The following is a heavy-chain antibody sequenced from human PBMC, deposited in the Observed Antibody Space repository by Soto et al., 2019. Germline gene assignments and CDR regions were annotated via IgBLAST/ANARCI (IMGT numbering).Heavy chain of an antibody. CDR2: IYHSGST. J-gene: IGHJ5*02. CDR3: ARDQLEGTWFDP. Sequence: QLQLQESGSGLVRPSQTLSLTCAVSGGSISSGGYSWNWIRQPPGKCLEWIGYIYHSGSTLYHPSLKRRVTISVDKSKNQCSLKLSSVTAADTAVYYCARDQLEGTWFDPWGQGTLVTVSA. CDR1: GGSISSGGYS. D-gene: IGHD1-1*01. V-gene: IGHV4-30-2*01.